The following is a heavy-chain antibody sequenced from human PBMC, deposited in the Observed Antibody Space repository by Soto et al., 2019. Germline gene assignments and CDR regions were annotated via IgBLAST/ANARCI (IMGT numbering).Heavy chain of an antibody. CDR3: ARDLSSYYYYYGMDV. J-gene: IGHJ6*02. CDR2: IYHSGST. Sequence: SETLSLTCAVSGGSISSSNWWSWVRQPPGKGLEWIGEIYHSGSTNYNPSLKSRVTISVDKSKNQFSLKLSSVTAADTAVYYCARDLSSYYYYYGMDVWGQGTTVTVSS. V-gene: IGHV4-4*02. CDR1: GGSISSSNW.